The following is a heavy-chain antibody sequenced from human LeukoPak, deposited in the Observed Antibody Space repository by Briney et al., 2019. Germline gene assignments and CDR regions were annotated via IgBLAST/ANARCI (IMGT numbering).Heavy chain of an antibody. CDR3: ARSGGSGSYYARYYYYYMDV. Sequence: ASVKVSCKASGGNFNNYAINWVRQAPGQGLEWMGGIIPLFDTSHYAQKFQGRVTFIADKSTSTAYMELTSLKAEDTAVYYCARSGGSGSYYARYYYYYMDVWGKGTTVTVSS. D-gene: IGHD3-10*01. V-gene: IGHV1-69*06. CDR2: IIPLFDTS. CDR1: GGNFNNYA. J-gene: IGHJ6*03.